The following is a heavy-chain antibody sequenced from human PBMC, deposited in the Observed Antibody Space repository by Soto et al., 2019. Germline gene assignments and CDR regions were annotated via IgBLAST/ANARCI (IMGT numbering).Heavy chain of an antibody. J-gene: IGHJ6*02. D-gene: IGHD3-22*01. CDR2: IYYSGST. V-gene: IGHV4-59*01. Sequence: QVQLQESGPGLVKPSETLSLTCTVSGGSISSYYWSWIRQPPGKGLEWIGYIYYSGSTNYNPSLQSRVTISVDTSKNQFSLKLSSVTAADTAVYYCAREGYSSGYYYYYGMDVWGQGTTVTVSS. CDR1: GGSISSYY. CDR3: AREGYSSGYYYYYGMDV.